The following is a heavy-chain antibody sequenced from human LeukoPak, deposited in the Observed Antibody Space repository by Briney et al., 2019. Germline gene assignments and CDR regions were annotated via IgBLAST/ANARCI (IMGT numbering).Heavy chain of an antibody. CDR1: GFTFNIYA. CDR3: ARGLQPRNYYDSSGNFDY. V-gene: IGHV3-23*01. CDR2: ISGSGGST. Sequence: GGSLRLSCAASGFTFNIYAMTWVRQAPGKGLEWVSVISGSGGSTDYADSVKGRFTISRDISKNTMYLQMNSLRAEDTAVYYCARGLQPRNYYDSSGNFDYWGQGTLVTVSS. J-gene: IGHJ4*02. D-gene: IGHD3-22*01.